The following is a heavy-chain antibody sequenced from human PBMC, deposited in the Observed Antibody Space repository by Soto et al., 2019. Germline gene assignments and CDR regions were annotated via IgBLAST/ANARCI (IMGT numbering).Heavy chain of an antibody. CDR3: ARDRPNDSSGYYYDADAFDI. CDR2: ISYDGSNK. V-gene: IGHV3-30-3*01. Sequence: QVQLVESGGGVVQPGRSLRLSCAASGFTFSSYAMHWVRQAPGKGLEWVAVISYDGSNKYYADSVKGRFTISRDNSKNTLYLQMNSLRAEDTAVYYCARDRPNDSSGYYYDADAFDIWGQGTMVTVSS. CDR1: GFTFSSYA. D-gene: IGHD3-22*01. J-gene: IGHJ3*02.